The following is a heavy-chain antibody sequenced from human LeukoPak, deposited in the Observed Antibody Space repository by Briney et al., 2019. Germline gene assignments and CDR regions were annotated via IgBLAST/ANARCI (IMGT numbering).Heavy chain of an antibody. CDR1: GGSFSGYY. D-gene: IGHD2-2*01. V-gene: IGHV4-34*01. J-gene: IGHJ6*02. CDR3: ARGLGYCSSTSCSYYYYYGMDV. Sequence: SETLSLTCAVYGGSFSGYYWSWIRQPPGKGLEWIGEINHSGSTNYNPSLKRRVTISVDTSKNQFSLKLSSVTAADTAVYYCARGLGYCSSTSCSYYYYYGMDVWGQGTTVTVSS. CDR2: INHSGST.